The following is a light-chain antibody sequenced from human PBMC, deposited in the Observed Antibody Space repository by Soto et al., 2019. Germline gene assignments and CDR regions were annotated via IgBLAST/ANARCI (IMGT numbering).Light chain of an antibody. V-gene: IGKV3-11*01. J-gene: IGKJ1*01. CDR2: DAF. CDR1: QSVSTY. CDR3: QQRSNWPRT. Sequence: EIVLTQSPATLSLSPGERATLSCRASQSVSTYLAWYQQKPGQAPRLLIYDAFNRATGIPARFSGSGSETDFTLTISSLEPEDFAVYYCQQRSNWPRTFGQGTWVDIK.